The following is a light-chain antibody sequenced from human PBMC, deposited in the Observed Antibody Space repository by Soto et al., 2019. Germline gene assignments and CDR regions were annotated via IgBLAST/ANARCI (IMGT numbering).Light chain of an antibody. J-gene: IGKJ1*01. Sequence: ETVMTQSPATLSVSPGERATLSCRASQGVSSYLAWYQQKPGQAPMLLFDSSSSSATSIPGRSSSSGCGTFFTLTISRLDAEDVAYYYCQHYGSPPVTFGQGTRVDIK. CDR3: QHYGSPPVT. CDR2: SSS. CDR1: QGVSSY. V-gene: IGKV3-20*01.